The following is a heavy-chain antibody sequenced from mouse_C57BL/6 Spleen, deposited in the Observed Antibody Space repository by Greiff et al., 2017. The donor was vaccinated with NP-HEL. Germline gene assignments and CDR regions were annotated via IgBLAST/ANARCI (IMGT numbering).Heavy chain of an antibody. CDR3: TTFDGLSRYAMDY. D-gene: IGHD2-3*01. V-gene: IGHV14-1*01. CDR1: GFNIKDYY. J-gene: IGHJ4*01. CDR2: IDPEDGDT. Sequence: VQLQQSGAELVRPGASVKLSCTASGFNIKDYYMHWVKQRPEQGLEWIGRIDPEDGDTEYAPKFQGKATMTADTSSNTAYLQLSSLTSEDTAVYYCTTFDGLSRYAMDYWGQGTSVTVSS.